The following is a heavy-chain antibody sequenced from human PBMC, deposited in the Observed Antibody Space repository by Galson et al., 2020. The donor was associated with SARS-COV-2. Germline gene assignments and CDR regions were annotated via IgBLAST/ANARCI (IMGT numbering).Heavy chain of an antibody. CDR3: ARDLSRYDYVWGSV. CDR1: GFTFSSYA. V-gene: IGHV3-30*07. J-gene: IGHJ4*02. Sequence: GESLKISCAASGFTFSSYAMHWVRQAPGKGLEWVAVISYDGSNKYYADSVKGRFTISRDNAKNSLYLQMNSLRAEDTAVYYCARDLSRYDYVWGSVWGQGTLVTVSS. CDR2: ISYDGSNK. D-gene: IGHD3-16*01.